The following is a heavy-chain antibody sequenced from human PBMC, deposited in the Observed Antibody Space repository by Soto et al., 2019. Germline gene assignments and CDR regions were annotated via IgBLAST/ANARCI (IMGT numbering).Heavy chain of an antibody. J-gene: IGHJ4*02. CDR1: GFTFSSYW. Sequence: ESGGGLVQPGGSLRLSCAASGFTFSSYWMSWVRQAPGKGLEWVANIKQDGSEKYYVDSVKGRFTISRDNAKNSLYLQMNSLRAEDTAVYYCARDYYDSSGYYFDYWGQGTLVTVSA. CDR2: IKQDGSEK. D-gene: IGHD3-22*01. CDR3: ARDYYDSSGYYFDY. V-gene: IGHV3-7*01.